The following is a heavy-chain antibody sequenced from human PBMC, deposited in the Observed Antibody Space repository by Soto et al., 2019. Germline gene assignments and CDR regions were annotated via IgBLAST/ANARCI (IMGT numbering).Heavy chain of an antibody. Sequence: SGPTLVNPTQTLTLTCTFSGFSLSAGKMSVSWIRQPPGKALEWLARIDWDDDKFYNTSLKTRLTISKDTSKNQVVLKMTDMDPVESSTYYSAHYRSVSYFDYWGQGTLVTVSS. D-gene: IGHD6-25*01. J-gene: IGHJ4*02. V-gene: IGHV2-70*17. CDR3: AHYRSVSYFDY. CDR1: GFSLSAGKMS. CDR2: IDWDDDK.